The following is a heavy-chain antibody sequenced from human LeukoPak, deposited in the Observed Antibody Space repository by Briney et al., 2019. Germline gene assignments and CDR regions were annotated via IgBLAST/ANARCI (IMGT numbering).Heavy chain of an antibody. J-gene: IGHJ4*02. CDR3: ARGYSYASN. CDR2: VSATGGST. V-gene: IGHV3-23*01. D-gene: IGHD5-18*01. Sequence: GGSLRLSCEASGSIFTDYAMSWVRQAPGQGLEWVSAVSATGGSTYYADSVKGRFTISRHNSKNTLYLQMNSLRAEDTAVYYCARGYSYASNWGQGTLVTVSS. CDR1: GSIFTDYA.